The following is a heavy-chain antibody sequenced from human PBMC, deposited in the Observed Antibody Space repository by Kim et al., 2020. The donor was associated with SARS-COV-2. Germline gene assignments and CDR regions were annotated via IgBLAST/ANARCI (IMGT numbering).Heavy chain of an antibody. CDR2: IYYSGST. CDR3: ASLGYSYGYFDY. J-gene: IGHJ4*02. CDR1: GGSISSSSYY. V-gene: IGHV4-39*01. Sequence: SETLSLTCTVSGGSISSSSYYWGWIRQPPGKGLEWIGSIYYSGSTYYNPSLKGRVTISVDTSKNQFSLKLSSVTAADTAVYYCASLGYSYGYFDYWGQGTLVTVSS. D-gene: IGHD5-18*01.